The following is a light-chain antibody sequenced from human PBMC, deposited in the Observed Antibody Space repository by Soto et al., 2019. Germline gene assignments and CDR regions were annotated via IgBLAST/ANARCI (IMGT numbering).Light chain of an antibody. CDR2: AAY. J-gene: IGKJ1*01. Sequence: DIQMTQSPSSLSASVGDRVTITCRASQGIRHDLGWYQQKPGKAPKRLIYAAYSLQSGVPSRFSGSGSGTEFTLTISSLQPEDFATYYCLQYNNYPWTFGQGTKVEIK. V-gene: IGKV1-17*01. CDR3: LQYNNYPWT. CDR1: QGIRHD.